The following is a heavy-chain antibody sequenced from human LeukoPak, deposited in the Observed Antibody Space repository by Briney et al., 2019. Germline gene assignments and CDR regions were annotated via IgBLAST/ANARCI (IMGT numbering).Heavy chain of an antibody. CDR3: ARGLTYYYDSSGYYYYYYYMDV. D-gene: IGHD3-22*01. J-gene: IGHJ6*03. CDR1: GYSISSAHY. V-gene: IGHV4-38-2*02. Sequence: SETLSLTCTVSGYSISSAHYWGWIRQTPGEGLECIGSLYHSGTTYYNPSLKSRVTISVDTSKNQFSLKLSSVTAADTAVYYCARGLTYYYDSSGYYYYYYYMDVWGKGTTVTVSS. CDR2: LYHSGTT.